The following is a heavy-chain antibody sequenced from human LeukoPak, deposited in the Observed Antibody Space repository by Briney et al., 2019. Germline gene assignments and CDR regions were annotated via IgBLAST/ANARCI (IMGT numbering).Heavy chain of an antibody. J-gene: IGHJ4*02. CDR2: IYYSGST. CDR1: GGSISSYY. Sequence: SETLSLTCTVSGGSISSYYWSWVRQPPGKGLERVWDIYYSGSTNYNHSLKSRVTISVDTSKNQFSLKLSSVTAADTAVYYCERSDYYPVRGQGTLVSVSS. D-gene: IGHD3-22*01. CDR3: ERSDYYPV. V-gene: IGHV4-59*01.